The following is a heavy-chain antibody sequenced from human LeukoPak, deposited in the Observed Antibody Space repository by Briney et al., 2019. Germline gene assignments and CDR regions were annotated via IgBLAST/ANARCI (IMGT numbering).Heavy chain of an antibody. CDR3: ARGQGYFAWLFPGGWFDP. CDR1: GFTFSSYA. V-gene: IGHV3-30*04. CDR2: ISYDGSNK. Sequence: GRSLRLSCAASGFTFSSYAMHWVRQAPGKGLEWVAVISYDGSNKYYADSVKGRFTISRDNSKDTLYLQMNSLRAEDTAVYYCARGQGYFAWLFPGGWFDPWGQGTLVTVSS. D-gene: IGHD3-9*01. J-gene: IGHJ5*02.